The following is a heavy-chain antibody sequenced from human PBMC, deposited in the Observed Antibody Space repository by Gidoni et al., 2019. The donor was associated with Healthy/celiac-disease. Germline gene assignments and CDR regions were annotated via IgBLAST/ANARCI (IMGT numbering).Heavy chain of an antibody. CDR2: ISGSGGST. CDR1: GFTFSSYA. V-gene: IGHV3-23*04. D-gene: IGHD2-2*01. CDR3: AKLASLYQLLLPPSNYFDY. Sequence: EVQLVESGGGLVQPGGSLRLSCAASGFTFSSYAMSWVRQAPGKGLEWVSAISGSGGSTYYADSVKGRFTISRDNSKNTLYLQMNSLRAEDTAVYYCAKLASLYQLLLPPSNYFDYWGQGTLVTVSS. J-gene: IGHJ4*02.